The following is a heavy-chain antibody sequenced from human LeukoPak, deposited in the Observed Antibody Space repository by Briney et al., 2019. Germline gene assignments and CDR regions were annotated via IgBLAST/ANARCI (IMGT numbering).Heavy chain of an antibody. CDR3: AKEGTVGVVFDY. CDR1: GFTFSSYG. V-gene: IGHV3-30*02. D-gene: IGHD1-26*01. CDR2: IRYDGSNK. J-gene: IGHJ4*02. Sequence: PGGSLRLSCAASGFTFSSYGMHWVRQAPGKGLEWVAFIRYDGSNKYYADSVKGRFTISRDNSKNMLYLQMNSLRAEDPAVYYCAKEGTVGVVFDYWGQETLVTVSS.